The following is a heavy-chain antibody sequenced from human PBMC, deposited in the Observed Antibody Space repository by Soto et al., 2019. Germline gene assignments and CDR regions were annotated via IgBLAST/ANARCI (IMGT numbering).Heavy chain of an antibody. CDR1: GYTFTSYG. J-gene: IGHJ4*02. CDR2: ISAYNGNT. Sequence: GASVKVSCKASGYTFTSYGISWVRQAPGQGLEWMGWISAYNGNTNYAQKLQGRVTMTTDTSTSTAYMELRSLRSDDTAVYYCASLPSSGYYGDFDYWGQVTMVTVSS. CDR3: ASLPSSGYYGDFDY. D-gene: IGHD3-22*01. V-gene: IGHV1-18*01.